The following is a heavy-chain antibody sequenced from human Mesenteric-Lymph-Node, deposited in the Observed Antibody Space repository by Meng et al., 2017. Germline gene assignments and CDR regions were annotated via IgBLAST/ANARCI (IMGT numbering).Heavy chain of an antibody. V-gene: IGHV3-23*01. CDR2: ISSSSSYI. CDR3: ATHNWNDLGWFDP. J-gene: IGHJ5*02. Sequence: GESLKISCAASGFTFSSYAMSWVRQAPGKGLEWVSSISSSSSYIYYADSVKGRFTISRDNSKNTLYLQMNGLRAEDTAVYSCATHNWNDLGWFDPWGQGTLVTVSS. CDR1: GFTFSSYA. D-gene: IGHD1-1*01.